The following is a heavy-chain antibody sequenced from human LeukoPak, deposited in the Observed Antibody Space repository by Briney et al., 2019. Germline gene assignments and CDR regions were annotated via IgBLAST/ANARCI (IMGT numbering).Heavy chain of an antibody. D-gene: IGHD6-6*01. CDR1: GFTFSSYA. Sequence: PGGSLRLSCAASGFTFSSYAMSWVRQAPGKGLEWVSAISGSGGSTYYADSVKGRFTISRDNSKNTLYLQMNSLRAEDTALYYCARELDYYYYMDVWGKGTTVTVSS. CDR3: ARELDYYYYMDV. CDR2: ISGSGGST. V-gene: IGHV3-23*01. J-gene: IGHJ6*03.